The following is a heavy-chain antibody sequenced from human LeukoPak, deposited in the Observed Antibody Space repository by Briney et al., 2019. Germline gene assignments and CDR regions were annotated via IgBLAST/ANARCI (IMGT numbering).Heavy chain of an antibody. CDR1: GGSISSYY. D-gene: IGHD2-2*02. CDR2: IYHNGDT. V-gene: IGHV4-59*06. Sequence: PSETLSLTCTVSGGSISSYYWSWIRQPPGKGLEWIGYIYHNGDTYYNPSLKSRVSISVDTFKSQFSLKLSSVTAADTAVYYCARAGVVPAAINRAFDIWGQGSVVTVSS. J-gene: IGHJ3*02. CDR3: ARAGVVPAAINRAFDI.